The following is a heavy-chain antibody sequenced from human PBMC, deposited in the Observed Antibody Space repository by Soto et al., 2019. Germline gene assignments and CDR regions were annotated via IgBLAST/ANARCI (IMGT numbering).Heavy chain of an antibody. CDR3: ARDPQGAAVDHSYYYGLDV. CDR1: GFTFSRYG. D-gene: IGHD6-19*01. Sequence: PGGSLRLSCQPSGFTFSRYGMNWFRQAQGKGLGWVPVISYDGINKYNADSVKARFTISRDNSKTTLYLQINSLRAEDTAVYYYARDPQGAAVDHSYYYGLDVWGQGTTVTVSS. CDR2: ISYDGINK. J-gene: IGHJ6*02. V-gene: IGHV3-30*03.